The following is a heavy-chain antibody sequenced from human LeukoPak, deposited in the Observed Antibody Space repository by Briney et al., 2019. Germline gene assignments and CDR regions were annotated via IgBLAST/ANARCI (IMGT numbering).Heavy chain of an antibody. D-gene: IGHD6-13*01. V-gene: IGHV4-39*01. CDR1: GVSISSSSYY. Sequence: PSETLSLTCNVSGVSISSSSYYWGWIRQPPGKGLEWIGSIYSSGSTYYNSSLKSRVTISIDTSKNQFFLKLSSVTAADTAVYYCARGLGILRFWGQGTLVTVSS. J-gene: IGHJ4*02. CDR2: IYSSGST. CDR3: ARGLGILRF.